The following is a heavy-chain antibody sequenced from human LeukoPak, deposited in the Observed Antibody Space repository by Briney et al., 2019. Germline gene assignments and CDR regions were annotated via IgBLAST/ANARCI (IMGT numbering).Heavy chain of an antibody. CDR2: ISWNSGSI. V-gene: IGHV3-9*01. D-gene: IGHD2/OR15-2a*01. Sequence: GGSLRLSCAASGFTFDDYAMHWVRQAPGKGLEWVSGISWNSGSIGYADSVKGRFTISRDNSKDALFLQMNSLRDGDTAVYYCAKVSGISWFDAWGQGTLVTVSS. CDR1: GFTFDDYA. J-gene: IGHJ5*02. CDR3: AKVSGISWFDA.